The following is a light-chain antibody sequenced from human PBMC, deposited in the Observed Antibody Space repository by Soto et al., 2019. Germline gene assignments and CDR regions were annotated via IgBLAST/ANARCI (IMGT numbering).Light chain of an antibody. J-gene: IGKJ2*01. V-gene: IGKV1-39*01. Sequence: DIQMAQSPSSLSASIGDNITITCRASQNINFYLNWYQHKPGKAPKVLIYAASSLQSEVPSRFNGSGFGTDFTLTISSLQPEDFATYYCQQSSSTPRTFGQGTKLEIK. CDR3: QQSSSTPRT. CDR2: AAS. CDR1: QNINFY.